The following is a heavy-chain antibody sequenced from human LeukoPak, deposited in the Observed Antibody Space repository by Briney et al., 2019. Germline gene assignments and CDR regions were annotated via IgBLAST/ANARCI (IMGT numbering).Heavy chain of an antibody. V-gene: IGHV4-61*09. CDR2: IYTSGST. Sequence: PSETLSLTCTISGGSIRSGSYYWSWIRQPAGKGLEWIGHIYTSGSTNYNPSLKSRITISVDTSKNQFSLKLSSVTAADTAVYYCARDKGIVATISDQYYYYYMDVWGKGTTVTISS. CDR1: GGSIRSGSYY. CDR3: ARDKGIVATISDQYYYYYMDV. D-gene: IGHD5-12*01. J-gene: IGHJ6*03.